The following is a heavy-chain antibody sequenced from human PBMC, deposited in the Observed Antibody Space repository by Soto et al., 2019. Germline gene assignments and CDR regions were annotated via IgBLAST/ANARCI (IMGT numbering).Heavy chain of an antibody. J-gene: IGHJ2*01. V-gene: IGHV3-21*04. Sequence: VQLEECGGGLVKPGWSLRLSCAASGFTFSSYSMNWVRQAPGKGLEWVSSISSSSSYIYYGDSVKGRFTISRDNSKNTVNLQMNSLRADDTAIYYCARKVLGSTSRPDWWYFDLWGRGTLVTVSS. CDR1: GFTFSSYS. CDR2: ISSSSSYI. CDR3: ARKVLGSTSRPDWWYFDL. D-gene: IGHD2-2*01.